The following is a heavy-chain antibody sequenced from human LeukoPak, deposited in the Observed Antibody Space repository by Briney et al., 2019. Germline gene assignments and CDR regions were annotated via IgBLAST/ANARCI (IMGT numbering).Heavy chain of an antibody. CDR2: ICSSSGYI. V-gene: IGHV3-21*01. J-gene: IGHJ4*02. Sequence: PGGSLRLSCAASGFTFSSYNMNWVRQAPGNGLEWVSSICSSSGYIYYADSMNGGFTISRDNAKNSLYMQMNSLRAEDTAVYDCARGGVGNSMGYFDYWGQGTLVTVSA. D-gene: IGHD1-26*01. CDR3: ARGGVGNSMGYFDY. CDR1: GFTFSSYN.